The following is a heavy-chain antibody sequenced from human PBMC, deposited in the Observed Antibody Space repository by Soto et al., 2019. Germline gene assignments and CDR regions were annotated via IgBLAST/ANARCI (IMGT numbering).Heavy chain of an antibody. Sequence: SQTLSLTCAISGDGVSSNSAAWNWIRQSPSRGLEWLGRTYYRSKWYNDYSVSVKSRITINPDTSKNQFSLQLNSVTPEDTAVFYCSRIQNSSGWPDYYYYGMDVWGQGTTVTVSS. V-gene: IGHV6-1*01. CDR1: GDGVSSNSAA. CDR2: TYYRSKWYN. CDR3: SRIQNSSGWPDYYYYGMDV. J-gene: IGHJ6*02. D-gene: IGHD6-19*01.